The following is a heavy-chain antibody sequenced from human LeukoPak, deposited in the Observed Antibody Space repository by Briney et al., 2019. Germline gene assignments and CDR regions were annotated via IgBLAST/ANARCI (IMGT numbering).Heavy chain of an antibody. CDR3: ARDSSTYYYGSGSYGGSVDY. CDR1: GFTFSSYG. J-gene: IGHJ4*02. D-gene: IGHD3-10*01. CDR2: IRYDGSNK. Sequence: GGSLRLSCAVSGFTFSSYGIHWVRQAPGKGLEWVAFIRYDGSNKYYADSVKGRFTISRDNSKNTLYLQMNSLRAEDTAVYYCARDSSTYYYGSGSYGGSVDYWGQGTLVTVSS. V-gene: IGHV3-30*02.